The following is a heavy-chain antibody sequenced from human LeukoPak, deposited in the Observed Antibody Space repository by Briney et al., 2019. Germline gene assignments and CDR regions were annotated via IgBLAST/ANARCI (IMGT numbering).Heavy chain of an antibody. CDR3: ARSKAAADEFGYDY. CDR2: IYTSVST. V-gene: IGHV4-4*09. D-gene: IGHD6-13*01. CDR1: GGSISGYY. Sequence: SETLSLTCTVSGGSISGYYWSWIRQPPGKGLEWIGYIYTSVSTNYNPSLKSRVTISVDTSKNQFSLKLSSVTAADTAVYYCARSKAAADEFGYDYWGQGTLVTVSS. J-gene: IGHJ4*02.